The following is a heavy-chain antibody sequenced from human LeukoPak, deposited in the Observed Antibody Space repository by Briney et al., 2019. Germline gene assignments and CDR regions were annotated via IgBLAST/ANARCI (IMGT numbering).Heavy chain of an antibody. CDR3: ARGLSVGAAAGTAY. V-gene: IGHV3-23*01. CDR2: ISGSGGST. Sequence: PGGSLRLSCAASGFTFSSYAMSWVRQAPGKGLEWVSAISGSGGSTYYADSVKGRFTISRDNSKNTLYLQMNSLRAEDTALYYCARGLSVGAAAGTAYWGQGTLVTVSS. D-gene: IGHD6-13*01. J-gene: IGHJ4*02. CDR1: GFTFSSYA.